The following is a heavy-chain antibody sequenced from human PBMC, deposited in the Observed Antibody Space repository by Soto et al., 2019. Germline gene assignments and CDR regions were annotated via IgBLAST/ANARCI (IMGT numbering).Heavy chain of an antibody. D-gene: IGHD3-3*01. J-gene: IGHJ4*02. CDR2: INHSGIT. V-gene: IGHV4-34*01. CDR3: ARGSVDYNFWRGYYSRFYYFDF. Sequence: QVHLQQWGAGLLKSSETLSLTCADYGGSFSGYYWSWIRQPPGKGLEWIGEINHSGITNYTPSLKSRLTLSVATSKNQFSLNLTSMTAADTAVYYCARGSVDYNFWRGYYSRFYYFDFWGQGTLVTVSS. CDR1: GGSFSGYY.